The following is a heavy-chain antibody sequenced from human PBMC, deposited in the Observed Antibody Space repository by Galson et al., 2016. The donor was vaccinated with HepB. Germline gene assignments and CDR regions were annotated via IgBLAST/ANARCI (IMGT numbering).Heavy chain of an antibody. J-gene: IGHJ4*02. V-gene: IGHV4-59*01. Sequence: SETLSLTCTVSGDPINNDHWSWIRQPPGKGLEWIAYPYDIGIGWTNYKPSLKSRVTMSIDTSKNQFSLKFNSVTAADTALYYCARLLRHGHGWGDWGQGTLVTVSS. CDR2: PYDIGIGWT. CDR3: ARLLRHGHGWGD. CDR1: GDPINNDH. D-gene: IGHD3-16*01.